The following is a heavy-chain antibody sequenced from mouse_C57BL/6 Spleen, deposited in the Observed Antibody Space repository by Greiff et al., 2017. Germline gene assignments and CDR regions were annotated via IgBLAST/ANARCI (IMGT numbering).Heavy chain of an antibody. V-gene: IGHV1-80*01. J-gene: IGHJ1*03. Sequence: QVQLQQSGAELVKPGASVKISCKASGYAFSSYWMNWVKQRPGKGLEWIGQIYPGDGDTNYNGKFKGKATLTADKSSSTAYMQLSSLTSEDSAVYFCARFPTFPDWYFDVWGTGTTVTVSS. CDR3: ARFPTFPDWYFDV. CDR2: IYPGDGDT. CDR1: GYAFSSYW. D-gene: IGHD1-1*01.